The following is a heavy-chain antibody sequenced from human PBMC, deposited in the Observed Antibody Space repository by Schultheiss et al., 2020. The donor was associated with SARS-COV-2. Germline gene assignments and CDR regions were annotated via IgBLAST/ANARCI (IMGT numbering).Heavy chain of an antibody. Sequence: GGSLRLSCSASGFTFSSYAMHWVRQASGKGLEWVGRIRSKANSYATAYAASVKGRFTISRDNSKNTLYLQMNSLRAEDTAVYYCARDSYGYLGYWGQGTLVTVSS. CDR2: IRSKANSYAT. V-gene: IGHV3-73*01. CDR1: GFTFSSYA. D-gene: IGHD5-18*01. CDR3: ARDSYGYLGY. J-gene: IGHJ4*02.